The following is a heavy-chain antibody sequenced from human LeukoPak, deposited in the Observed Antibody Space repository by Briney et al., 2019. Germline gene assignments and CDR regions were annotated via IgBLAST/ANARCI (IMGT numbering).Heavy chain of an antibody. V-gene: IGHV3-53*01. Sequence: GGSLRLSCAASGFTVSSNYMTWVRQAPRKGLEWVSVIYSGGSTYYADSVKGRFTISRDNSKNTLYLQMNSLRAEDTAVYYCARAGNREGSYGAFDIWGQGTMVTVSS. CDR3: ARAGNREGSYGAFDI. J-gene: IGHJ3*02. CDR2: IYSGGST. CDR1: GFTVSSNY. D-gene: IGHD1-26*01.